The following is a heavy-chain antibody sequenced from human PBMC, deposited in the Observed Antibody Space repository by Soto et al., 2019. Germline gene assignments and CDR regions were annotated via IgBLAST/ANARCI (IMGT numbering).Heavy chain of an antibody. Sequence: GGSLRLSCAASGFTFSSYAMSWVRQAPGKGLEWVSVISGSGDSTYYADSVKGRFTISRDNSKNTLYLQMNSLRAEDTAVYYCARRSSGWYFDYWGQGTLVTVPQ. CDR1: GFTFSSYA. CDR2: ISGSGDST. CDR3: ARRSSGWYFDY. V-gene: IGHV3-23*01. J-gene: IGHJ4*02. D-gene: IGHD6-19*01.